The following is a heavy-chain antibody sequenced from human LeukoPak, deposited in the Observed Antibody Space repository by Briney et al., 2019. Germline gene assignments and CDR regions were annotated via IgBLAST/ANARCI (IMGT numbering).Heavy chain of an antibody. V-gene: IGHV1-18*01. CDR3: ARDRPLGITGPPGFDP. Sequence: ASVKVSCKASGYTFTSYGISWVRQAPGQGLEWMGWISAYNGNTNYAQKLQGRVTITTDESTSTAYMELSSLRSEDTAVYYCARDRPLGITGPPGFDPWGQGTLVTVSS. CDR2: ISAYNGNT. J-gene: IGHJ5*02. CDR1: GYTFTSYG. D-gene: IGHD1-20*01.